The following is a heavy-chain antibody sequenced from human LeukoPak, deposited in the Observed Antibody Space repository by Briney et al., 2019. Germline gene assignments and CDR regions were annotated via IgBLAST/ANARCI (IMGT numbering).Heavy chain of an antibody. D-gene: IGHD4-11*01. J-gene: IGHJ4*02. CDR3: AKVRVRYSNTPYYFDY. Sequence: PSETLSLTCAVYGGSFSGYYWSWIRQPPGKGLEWIGEINHSGSTNYNPSLKSRVTISVGTSKNQFSLKLSSVTAADTAVYYCAKVRVRYSNTPYYFDYWGQGTLVTVSS. CDR1: GGSFSGYY. CDR2: INHSGST. V-gene: IGHV4-34*01.